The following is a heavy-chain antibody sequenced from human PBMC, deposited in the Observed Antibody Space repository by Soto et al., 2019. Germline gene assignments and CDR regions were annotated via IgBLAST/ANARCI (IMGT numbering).Heavy chain of an antibody. CDR2: IYWNGEE. CDR1: GLSLSSSGVG. V-gene: IGHV2-5*01. Sequence: QITLKESGPPLVEPTQTLTLTCTFSGLSLSSSGVGVGWIRQPPGKALEWLALIYWNGEEHYSPSLRSRLTITKDTSKTQVVLTMTNLDPVDTATYYCAHKLRSREFDSWGQGTLVTVSS. J-gene: IGHJ5*01. CDR3: AHKLRSREFDS.